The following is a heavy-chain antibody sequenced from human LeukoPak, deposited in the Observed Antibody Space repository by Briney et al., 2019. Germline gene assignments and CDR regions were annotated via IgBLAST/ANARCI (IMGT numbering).Heavy chain of an antibody. J-gene: IGHJ4*02. Sequence: GGSLRLSCAASGFTFSSYAMSWVRQAPGKGLEWVAFIRYDGSNKYYADSVKGRFTISRDNSKNTLYLQMNSLRAEDTAVYYCAKVQGGGSPRSAGYWGQGTLVTVSS. CDR3: AKVQGGGSPRSAGY. V-gene: IGHV3-30*02. D-gene: IGHD2-15*01. CDR2: IRYDGSNK. CDR1: GFTFSSYA.